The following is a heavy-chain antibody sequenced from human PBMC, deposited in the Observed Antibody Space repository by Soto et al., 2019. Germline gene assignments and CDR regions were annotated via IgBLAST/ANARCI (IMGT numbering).Heavy chain of an antibody. CDR3: ARLLWWWGY. V-gene: IGHV3-7*04. D-gene: IGHD2-21*01. J-gene: IGHJ4*02. CDR2: IKEDGSEI. Sequence: EVQLVESGGGLGQPGGSLRLSCAASGFTFSTYWMSWVRQAPGKGLEWVANIKEDGSEIYYVDSVSGRFTISRDNAKNSLYLQMNSLKAEDTAVYYCARLLWWWGYWGQGTLVTVSS. CDR1: GFTFSTYW.